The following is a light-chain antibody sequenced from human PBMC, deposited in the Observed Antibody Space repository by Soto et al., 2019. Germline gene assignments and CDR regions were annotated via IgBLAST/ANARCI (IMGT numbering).Light chain of an antibody. Sequence: EIVMTQSPATLSVSPGERATLSCRASQSVSSNLAWYQQKPGQAPRLLIYGASTRATGIPARFSGSGSGTEFTLTISSLQSEDFAVYYWQQYNNWPTTWTFGQGTKVEIK. CDR2: GAS. CDR3: QQYNNWPTTWT. V-gene: IGKV3-15*01. J-gene: IGKJ1*01. CDR1: QSVSSN.